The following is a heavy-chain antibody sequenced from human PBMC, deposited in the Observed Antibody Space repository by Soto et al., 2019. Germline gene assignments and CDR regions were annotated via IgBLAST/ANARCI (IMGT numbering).Heavy chain of an antibody. V-gene: IGHV1-8*01. Sequence: QVQLVQSGAEVKKPGASVQVSCKASGLAFPIDDIIWVRQTIGQGLEFMGWMNPSGRNTGYAQKFQGRATFTWNTPTSTAYMDLSGLRSEDTAVYSCARYRTKVPVAFDVWGQGTMVTVSS. J-gene: IGHJ3*01. D-gene: IGHD3-16*02. CDR3: ARYRTKVPVAFDV. CDR2: MNPSGRNT. CDR1: GLAFPIDD.